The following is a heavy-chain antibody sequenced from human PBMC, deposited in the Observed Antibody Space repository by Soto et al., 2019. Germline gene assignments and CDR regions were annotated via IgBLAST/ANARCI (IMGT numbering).Heavy chain of an antibody. CDR1: GFTFSSYA. J-gene: IGHJ4*02. D-gene: IGHD6-6*01. V-gene: IGHV3-23*01. CDR2: ISGSDDST. Sequence: GGSLRLSCAASGFTFSSYAMSWVRQAPGKGLEWVSVISGSDDSTYYAGSVKGRFTISRDNSKNTLYLQMNSLRAEDTAVYYCAKRSSSSTFDYWGQGTLVTVSS. CDR3: AKRSSSSTFDY.